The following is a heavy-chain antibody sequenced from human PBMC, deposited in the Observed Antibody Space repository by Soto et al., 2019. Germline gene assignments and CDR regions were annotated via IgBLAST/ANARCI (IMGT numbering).Heavy chain of an antibody. Sequence: ASETLSLTCTVSCGSIRSGGYFWSWVRQQPGKGLEWIGHIYYRGGTSYNPSLESRVAMSVDTSKNEFTLKVNSVTAADTAIYYCARFAKEENPKLESWYAFDFWGRGTLVTVSS. CDR2: IYYRGGT. CDR3: ARFAKEENPKLESWYAFDF. V-gene: IGHV4-31*03. CDR1: CGSIRSGGYF. D-gene: IGHD6-13*01. J-gene: IGHJ4*02.